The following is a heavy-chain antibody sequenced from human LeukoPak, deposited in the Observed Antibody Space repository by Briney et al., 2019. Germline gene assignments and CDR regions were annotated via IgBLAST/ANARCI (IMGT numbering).Heavy chain of an antibody. D-gene: IGHD6-6*01. CDR1: GFTFSSYW. Sequence: GGSLRFSCAASGFTFSSYWMSWVRQAPGKGLEWVANIKQDGSEKHYVDSVKGRFTISRDNAKKSLFLHMNSLRVEDTAVYYCARGSEYTSSTNYYFDYWGQGTLVTVSS. CDR2: IKQDGSEK. V-gene: IGHV3-7*01. J-gene: IGHJ4*02. CDR3: ARGSEYTSSTNYYFDY.